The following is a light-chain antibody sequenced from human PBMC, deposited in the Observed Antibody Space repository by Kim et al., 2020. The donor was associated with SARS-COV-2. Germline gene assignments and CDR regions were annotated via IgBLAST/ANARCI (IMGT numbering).Light chain of an antibody. Sequence: LGQTVRSTCQGDSLRSYYANWYQQKPGQAPVLVIYGKNNRPSGIPDRFSGSSSGNTASLTITGAQAEDEADYYCNSRDSSGDHLRVFGGGTQLTVL. J-gene: IGLJ3*02. V-gene: IGLV3-19*01. CDR2: GKN. CDR3: NSRDSSGDHLRV. CDR1: SLRSYY.